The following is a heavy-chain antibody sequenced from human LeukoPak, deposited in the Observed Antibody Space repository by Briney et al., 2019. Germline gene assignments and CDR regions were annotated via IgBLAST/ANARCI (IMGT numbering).Heavy chain of an antibody. CDR2: ISAYTGDA. CDR1: GHTFTNYG. V-gene: IGHV1-18*01. Sequence: GASVKVSCKASGHTFTNYGVSWVRQAPGQGLEWLGWISAYTGDADSAQKFQGRLTMTTDSSTRTAYMELTSLRSDDTAVYYCVRDYATRPDEYDPGRLFFDHWGQGALVTVSS. CDR3: VRDYATRPDEYDPGRLFFDH. D-gene: IGHD3-10*01. J-gene: IGHJ4*02.